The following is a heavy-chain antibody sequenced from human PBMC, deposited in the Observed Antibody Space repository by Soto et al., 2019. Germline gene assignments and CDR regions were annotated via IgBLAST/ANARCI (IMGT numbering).Heavy chain of an antibody. CDR2: IYSGGST. CDR3: ARLGWDSIFGSLDY. Sequence: QVQLQESGPGLVKPSVTLSLTCAVAGGSISSGDWCWSWVRQAPGKGLEWIGEIYSGGSTTYNPSLKSRVTISADKSENQFSLRLSSVTAEDTAVYYCARLGWDSIFGSLDYWGQGTLGTVAS. CDR1: GGSISSGDW. J-gene: IGHJ4*02. V-gene: IGHV4-4*02. D-gene: IGHD3-3*02.